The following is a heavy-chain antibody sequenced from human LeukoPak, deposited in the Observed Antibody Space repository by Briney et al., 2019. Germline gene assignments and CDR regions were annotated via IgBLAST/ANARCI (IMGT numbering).Heavy chain of an antibody. Sequence: PGGSLRLSCAASGFTFSSYAMHWVRQAPGKGLEWVAVISYDGSNKYYADSVKGRFTISRDNSKNTLYLQMNSLRAEDTAVYYCATRAIWFGELHFDYWGQGTLVTVSS. D-gene: IGHD3-10*01. CDR1: GFTFSSYA. V-gene: IGHV3-30-3*01. CDR3: ATRAIWFGELHFDY. J-gene: IGHJ4*02. CDR2: ISYDGSNK.